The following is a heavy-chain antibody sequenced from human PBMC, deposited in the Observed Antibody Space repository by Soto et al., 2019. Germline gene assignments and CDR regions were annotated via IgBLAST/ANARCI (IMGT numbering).Heavy chain of an antibody. J-gene: IGHJ3*01. D-gene: IGHD1-1*01. CDR3: ARRHDTWSGPDAFGV. V-gene: IGHV4-31*01. CDR1: GDSITSEGFY. CDR2: IYYSGGG. Sequence: QVHLQESGPGVVKPSQTLSLTCSVSGDSITSEGFYWSWIRQHPGKGLAWIGDIYYSGGGAYNPSLTPSLKSLLSMSLDTSESHLSLKLASGTAADTAVYYCARRHDTWSGPDAFGVWGPGKMVHVS.